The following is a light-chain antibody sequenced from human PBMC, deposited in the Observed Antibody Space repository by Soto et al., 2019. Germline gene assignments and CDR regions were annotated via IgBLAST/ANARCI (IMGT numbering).Light chain of an antibody. V-gene: IGKV1-33*01. Sequence: DIQMTQSPSSLSASVGDRVTITCQARQDISNCLNWYQQKPGKAPKLLIYDASKLETGVPSRFSGSASATDFTLTISRLQAEDIAGYYCQQCDQLPLTFGGGTKVEIK. CDR1: QDISNC. CDR2: DAS. CDR3: QQCDQLPLT. J-gene: IGKJ4*01.